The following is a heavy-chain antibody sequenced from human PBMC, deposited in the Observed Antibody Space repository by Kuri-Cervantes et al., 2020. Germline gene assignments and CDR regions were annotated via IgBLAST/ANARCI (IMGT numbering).Heavy chain of an antibody. CDR1: GFTFSNYA. Sequence: GESLKISCAASGFTFSNYAMHWVRQAPGKGLEWVAVISYDGSNKYYADSVKGRFTISRDNSKNTLYLQMNSLRAEDTAVYYCARDRHYGSGSYCLYYMDVWGKGTTVTVSS. CDR3: ARDRHYGSGSYCLYYMDV. D-gene: IGHD3-10*01. J-gene: IGHJ6*03. V-gene: IGHV3-30*07. CDR2: ISYDGSNK.